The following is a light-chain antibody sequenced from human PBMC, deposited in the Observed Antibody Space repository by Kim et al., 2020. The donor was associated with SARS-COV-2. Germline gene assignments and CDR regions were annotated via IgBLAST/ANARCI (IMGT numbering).Light chain of an antibody. CDR1: QSVSSN. CDR3: QQYHNWPPIT. CDR2: DAS. Sequence: SPGQRATLSCRASQSVSSNLAWYQQKPGLAPRLLIHDASTRATGIPARFSGSGSGTEFTLTISSLQSEDFAVYYCQQYHNWPPITFGQGTRLEIK. J-gene: IGKJ5*01. V-gene: IGKV3-15*01.